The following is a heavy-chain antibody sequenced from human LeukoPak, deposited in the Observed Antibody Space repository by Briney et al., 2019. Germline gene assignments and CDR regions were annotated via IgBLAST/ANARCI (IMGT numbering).Heavy chain of an antibody. CDR2: IYSSGST. Sequence: PSETLSLTCIVSGDSISSYYWSWIRQPPGKGLEWIGWIYSSGSTNYNPSLKSRVTVSVDTSKNQFSLELSSVTAADTAVYYCARLRWRDQPDYWGQGTLVTVSS. CDR3: ARLRWRDQPDY. J-gene: IGHJ4*02. V-gene: IGHV4-4*09. CDR1: GDSISSYY.